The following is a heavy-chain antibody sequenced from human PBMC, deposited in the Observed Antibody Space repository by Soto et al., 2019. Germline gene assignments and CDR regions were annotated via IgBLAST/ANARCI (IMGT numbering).Heavy chain of an antibody. V-gene: IGHV3-74*01. CDR3: ARVTPGHYYYYGVDV. J-gene: IGHJ6*02. Sequence: PGGSLRLSCAASGFTFSSYWMHWVRQAPGKGLVWVSRINSDGSSTSYADSVKGRFTISRDNAKNTLYLQMNSLKASDTAMYYCARVTPGHYYYYGVDVWGQGTTVTVSS. CDR1: GFTFSSYW. CDR2: INSDGSST.